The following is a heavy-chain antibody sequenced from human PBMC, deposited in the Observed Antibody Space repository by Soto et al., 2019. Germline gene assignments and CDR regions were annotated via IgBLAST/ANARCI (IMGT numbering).Heavy chain of an antibody. D-gene: IGHD3-22*01. J-gene: IGHJ4*02. CDR2: IKSKTDGGTT. Sequence: EVQLVESGGGLVKPGGSLRLSCAASGFTFSNAWMSWVRQAPGKGLEWVGRIKSKTDGGTTDYAAPVKGRFTISRDDSKNTLYLQMNSLKTEDTAVYYCTTERSLINMIVVVTSSARFDYWGEGTLVTVSS. CDR3: TTERSLINMIVVVTSSARFDY. CDR1: GFTFSNAW. V-gene: IGHV3-15*01.